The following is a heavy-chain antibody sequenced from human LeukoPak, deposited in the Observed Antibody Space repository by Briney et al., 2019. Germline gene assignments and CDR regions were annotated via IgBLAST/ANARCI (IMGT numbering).Heavy chain of an antibody. Sequence: GASVKVSCKASGYTFTSYYMHWVRQAPGQGLQWMGLINPSGGSTSYAQKFQGRVTMTRDTSTSTVYMELSSLRSEDTAVYYCARDPEWVVRGVYGMDVWGQGTTVTVSS. V-gene: IGHV1-46*01. CDR3: ARDPEWVVRGVYGMDV. D-gene: IGHD3-10*01. CDR1: GYTFTSYY. J-gene: IGHJ6*02. CDR2: INPSGGST.